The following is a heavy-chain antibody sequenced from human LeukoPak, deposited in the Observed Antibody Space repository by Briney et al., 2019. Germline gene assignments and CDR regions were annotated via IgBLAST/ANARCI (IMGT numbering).Heavy chain of an antibody. D-gene: IGHD1-26*01. Sequence: SPTLSLTCAISGDSVSSNSAAWNWLRQSPSRGLEWLGRTYYRSKWYSDYAVSVKSRITINADTSKNQFSLHLSSVTPDDTAVYYCAGSPDGSYPDSWGQGALVTVSS. V-gene: IGHV6-1*01. CDR2: TYYRSKWYS. CDR1: GDSVSSNSAA. J-gene: IGHJ4*02. CDR3: AGSPDGSYPDS.